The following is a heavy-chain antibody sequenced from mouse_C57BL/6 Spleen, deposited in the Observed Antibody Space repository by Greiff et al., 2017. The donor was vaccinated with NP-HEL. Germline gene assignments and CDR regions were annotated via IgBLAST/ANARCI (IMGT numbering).Heavy chain of an antibody. CDR2: INPSSGYT. J-gene: IGHJ3*01. CDR1: GYTFTSYT. Sequence: QVQLKESGAELARPGASVKMSCKASGYTFTSYTMHWVKQRPGQGLEWIGYINPSSGYTKYNQKFKDKATLTADKSSSTAYMQLSSLTSEDSAVYYCARINWDVFAYWGQGTLVTVSA. CDR3: ARINWDVFAY. V-gene: IGHV1-4*01. D-gene: IGHD4-1*01.